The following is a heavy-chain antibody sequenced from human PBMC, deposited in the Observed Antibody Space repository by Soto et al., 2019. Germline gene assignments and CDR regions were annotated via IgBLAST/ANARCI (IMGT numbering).Heavy chain of an antibody. V-gene: IGHV4-39*01. CDR2: IYYSGST. CDR1: GGSISSSSYY. Sequence: QLQLQESGPGLVKPSETLSLTCTVSGGSISSSSYYWGWIRQLPGKGLEWIGSIYYSGSTYYNPSLKSRVTISVDTSKNQCSLKLSSVTAADTAVYYCAATYGDYGLSLDYWGQGTLVTVSS. D-gene: IGHD4-17*01. CDR3: AATYGDYGLSLDY. J-gene: IGHJ4*02.